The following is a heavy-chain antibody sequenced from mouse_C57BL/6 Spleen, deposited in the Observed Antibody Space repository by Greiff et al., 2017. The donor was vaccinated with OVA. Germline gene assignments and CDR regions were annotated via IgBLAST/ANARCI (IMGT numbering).Heavy chain of an antibody. CDR2: FYPGSGSI. V-gene: IGHV1-62-2*01. D-gene: IGHD1-1*01. Sequence: QVQLQQSGAELVKPGASVKLSCKASGYTFTEYTIHWVKQRSGQGLEWIGWFYPGSGSIKYNEKFKDKATLTADKSSSTAYMELSRLTSEDSAVYFCARHEDPLFITTVVKGFDYWGQGTTLTVSS. CDR3: ARHEDPLFITTVVKGFDY. CDR1: GYTFTEYT. J-gene: IGHJ2*01.